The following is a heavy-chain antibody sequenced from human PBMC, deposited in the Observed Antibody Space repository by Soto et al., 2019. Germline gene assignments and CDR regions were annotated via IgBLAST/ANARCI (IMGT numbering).Heavy chain of an antibody. CDR3: ATSRTFDY. D-gene: IGHD6-13*01. V-gene: IGHV3-7*01. Sequence: RWGSLRLSCVVSGFTFISYWMNFVRQAPGKWLEWVANIKQDGSEKYYVDSAKGRFTISRDNAKNSLYLQMNSLSAEDTAIYYCATSRTFDYWGQGTLVTVSS. CDR1: GFTFISYW. J-gene: IGHJ4*02. CDR2: IKQDGSEK.